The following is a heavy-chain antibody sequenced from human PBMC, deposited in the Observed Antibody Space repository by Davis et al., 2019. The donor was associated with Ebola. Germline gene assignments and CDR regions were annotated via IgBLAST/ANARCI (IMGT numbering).Heavy chain of an antibody. V-gene: IGHV3-21*01. J-gene: IGHJ4*02. D-gene: IGHD3-22*01. CDR3: AATYDTSGYPTDY. CDR2: ISSSSYYI. CDR1: GFTFSSYA. Sequence: PGGSLRLSCAASGFTFSSYAMSWVRQAPGMGLEWVSSISSSSYYIYYADSVKGRFTISRDNAKKPLYLQMNSLRAEDTGVYYCAATYDTSGYPTDYWGQGTLVTVSS.